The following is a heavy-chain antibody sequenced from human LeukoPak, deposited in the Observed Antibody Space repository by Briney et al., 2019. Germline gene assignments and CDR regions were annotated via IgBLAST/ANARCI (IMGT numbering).Heavy chain of an antibody. J-gene: IGHJ4*02. CDR2: ISSSSTI. CDR1: GFTFSSYS. Sequence: HPGGSLRLSCAASGFTFSSYSMNWVRQAPGKGLEWVSYISSSSTIYYADSVKGRFTISRDNAKNSLYLQMNSLRAEDTAVYYCARDVSQWLRSPDPLDYWGQGTLVTVSS. V-gene: IGHV3-48*04. CDR3: ARDVSQWLRSPDPLDY. D-gene: IGHD5-12*01.